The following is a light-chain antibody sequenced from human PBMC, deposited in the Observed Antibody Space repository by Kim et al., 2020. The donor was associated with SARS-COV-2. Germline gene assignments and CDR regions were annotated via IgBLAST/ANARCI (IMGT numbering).Light chain of an antibody. CDR1: QSISSW. Sequence: DIQMTQSPSTLSASVGDRVTITCRASQSISSWLAWYQQKPGKAPKLLIYKASSLESGVPSRFSGSGSGTEFTLTISSLQPDDFSTYYCQQYNSYLLAFGGGTKVDIK. J-gene: IGKJ4*01. CDR3: QQYNSYLLA. CDR2: KAS. V-gene: IGKV1-5*03.